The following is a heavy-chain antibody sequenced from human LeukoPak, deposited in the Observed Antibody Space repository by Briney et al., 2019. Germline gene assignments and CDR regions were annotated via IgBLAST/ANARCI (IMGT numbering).Heavy chain of an antibody. D-gene: IGHD1-26*01. CDR3: ARNSGSYPYYFDY. V-gene: IGHV3-66*02. CDR2: IYSGGSS. Sequence: GGSLRLSCAASRFTVTSNYMSWVRQAPGKGLEWVSVIYSGGSSYYADSVKGRFTIYRDNSKNTLYLQMNSLRAEDTAVYYCARNSGSYPYYFDYWGQGTLVTVSS. CDR1: RFTVTSNY. J-gene: IGHJ4*02.